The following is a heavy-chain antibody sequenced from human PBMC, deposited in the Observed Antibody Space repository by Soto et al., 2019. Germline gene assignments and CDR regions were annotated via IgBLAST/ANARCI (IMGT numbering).Heavy chain of an antibody. Sequence: EVQLVESGGGVVQPGGSLRLSCAVSGFTFSSFWMHWVRQAPGEGLVWVSRINTDGSSTSYADSVKGRFTISRDSAKNTLYLQMNSLRVEDTAMYYCAKRGVDTFGLSYWGQGTLVTVSS. CDR2: INTDGSST. V-gene: IGHV3-74*01. D-gene: IGHD3-10*01. J-gene: IGHJ4*02. CDR1: GFTFSSFW. CDR3: AKRGVDTFGLSY.